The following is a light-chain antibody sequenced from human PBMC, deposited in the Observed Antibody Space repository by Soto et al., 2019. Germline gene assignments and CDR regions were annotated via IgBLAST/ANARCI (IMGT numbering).Light chain of an antibody. J-gene: IGKJ1*01. V-gene: IGKV3-20*01. Sequence: ENLLTQSPGTLSLSPGEGATLSCRASRGVSANYLAWYQQKPGQAPTLLIYGASIRAAGIPDRFSGSGSGTDFTLTIRRLEPDDFAVYYCQQYNNWPPSWTFGQGTKVDIK. CDR2: GAS. CDR3: QQYNNWPPSWT. CDR1: RGVSANY.